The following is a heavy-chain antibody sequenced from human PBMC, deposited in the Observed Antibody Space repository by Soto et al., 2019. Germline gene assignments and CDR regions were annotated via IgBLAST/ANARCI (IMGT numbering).Heavy chain of an antibody. CDR2: IIPIFGTA. D-gene: IGHD1-26*01. CDR1: GGTFSSYA. CDR3: ARHSRNYYLCDY. V-gene: IGHV1-69*12. Sequence: QVQLVQSGAEVKKPGSSVKVSCKASGGTFSSYAISWVRQAPGQGLECMGGIIPIFGTANYAQKFQGRVTITADESTVTAYKELSSLRSEDTAVYYCARHSRNYYLCDYWGQGTLVTVSS. J-gene: IGHJ4*02.